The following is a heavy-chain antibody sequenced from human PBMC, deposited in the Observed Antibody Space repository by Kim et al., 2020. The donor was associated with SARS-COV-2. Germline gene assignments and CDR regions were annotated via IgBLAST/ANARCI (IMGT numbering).Heavy chain of an antibody. CDR1: GASVSSGSYY. D-gene: IGHD5-12*01. CDR3: ARDGVATTRYYYYYGMDV. Sequence: SETLSLTCTVSGASVSSGSYYWSWIRQPPGKGLEWIGYIYYSGSTNYNPSLKSRVTISVDTSKNQFSLKLSSVTAADTAVYYCARDGVATTRYYYYYGMDVWGQGTTVTVSS. V-gene: IGHV4-61*01. J-gene: IGHJ6*02. CDR2: IYYSGST.